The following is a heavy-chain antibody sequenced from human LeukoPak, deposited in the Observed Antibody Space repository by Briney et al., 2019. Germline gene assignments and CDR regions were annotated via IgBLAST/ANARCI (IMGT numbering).Heavy chain of an antibody. Sequence: SETLSLTCTVSGGSISSYYWSWIRQPPGKGLGWIGYIYYSGSTNYNPSLKSRVAISVDTSKNQFSLKLSSVTAADTAVYYCARHDSSGYPYYFDYWGQGTLVTVSS. CDR3: ARHDSSGYPYYFDY. CDR1: GGSISSYY. J-gene: IGHJ4*02. V-gene: IGHV4-59*08. D-gene: IGHD3-22*01. CDR2: IYYSGST.